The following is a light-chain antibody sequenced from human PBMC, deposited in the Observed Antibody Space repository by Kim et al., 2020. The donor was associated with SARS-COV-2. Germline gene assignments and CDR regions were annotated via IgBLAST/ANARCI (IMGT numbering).Light chain of an antibody. CDR1: STDVGSYNL. CDR3: CSHAGSATYV. V-gene: IGLV2-23*02. CDR2: EVS. J-gene: IGLJ1*01. Sequence: GPSTTISCTGTSTDVGSYNLVSWYQQHPGKAPKLMIYEVSERPSGVSNRFSGSKSGNTASLTISGLQAEDEADYYCCSHAGSATYVFGTGTKVTVL.